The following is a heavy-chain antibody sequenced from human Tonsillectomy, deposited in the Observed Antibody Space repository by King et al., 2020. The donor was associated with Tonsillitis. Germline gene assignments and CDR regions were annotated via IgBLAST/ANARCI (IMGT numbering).Heavy chain of an antibody. CDR1: GFTFSNYG. CDR3: AKDDYSSSRYVGY. V-gene: IGHV3-30*02. D-gene: IGHD6-13*01. Sequence: VQLVESGGGVVQPGGSLRLSCAASGFTFSNYGMHWVRQAPGKGLEWVAFIRYDGSNKFYADSVKGRFTISRDNSKNTLYLQMNSLRVEETAVYYCAKDDYSSSRYVGYWGQGTLVSVSS. J-gene: IGHJ4*02. CDR2: IRYDGSNK.